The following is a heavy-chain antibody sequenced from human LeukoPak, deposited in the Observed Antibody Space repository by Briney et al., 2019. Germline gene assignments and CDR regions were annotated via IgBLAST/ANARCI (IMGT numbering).Heavy chain of an antibody. Sequence: KPSETLSLTCAVYGGSFSGYYWSWIRQPPGKGLEWIGEINHSGSTNYNPPLKSRVTISVDTSKNQFSLKLSSVTAADTAVYYCARGQDIVVVVAATLFDYWGQGTLVTVSS. D-gene: IGHD2-15*01. CDR2: INHSGST. J-gene: IGHJ4*02. V-gene: IGHV4-34*01. CDR3: ARGQDIVVVVAATLFDY. CDR1: GGSFSGYY.